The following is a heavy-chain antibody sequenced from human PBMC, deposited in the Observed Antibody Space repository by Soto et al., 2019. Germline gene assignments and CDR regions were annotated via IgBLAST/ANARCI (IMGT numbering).Heavy chain of an antibody. V-gene: IGHV4-30-4*01. D-gene: IGHD6-13*01. CDR2: IYYSGST. J-gene: IGHJ4*02. CDR1: GGSISSGDYY. Sequence: SETLSLTCTVSGGSISSGDYYWSWIRQPPGKGLEWIGYIYYSGSTYYNPSLKSRVTISVDTSKNQFSLKLSSVTAADTAVYYCARLTAQIAASNWGQGTLVTVSS. CDR3: ARLTAQIAASN.